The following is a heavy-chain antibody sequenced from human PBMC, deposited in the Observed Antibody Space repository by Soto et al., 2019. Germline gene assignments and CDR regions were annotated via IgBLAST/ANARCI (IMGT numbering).Heavy chain of an antibody. D-gene: IGHD3-3*01. V-gene: IGHV1-46*01. CDR2: INPSGVST. CDR3: ASPTYGVVMSNY. CDR1: GYTFTSYF. Sequence: ASVKVSCKASGYTFTSYFMHWVRQAPGQGLEWMGIINPSGVSTSYAQKSQGRLTVTRDTSTSTVYMELSSLRSEDTAVYYCASPTYGVVMSNYWGQGTLVTVSS. J-gene: IGHJ4*02.